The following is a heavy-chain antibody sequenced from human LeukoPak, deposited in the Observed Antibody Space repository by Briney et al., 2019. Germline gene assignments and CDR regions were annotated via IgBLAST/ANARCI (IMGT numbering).Heavy chain of an antibody. J-gene: IGHJ3*02. D-gene: IGHD3-9*01. CDR2: ISYSGST. CDR1: GGSISSYY. V-gene: IGHV4-59*12. Sequence: SETLSLTCSVSGGSISSYYWSWIRQPPGKGLEWIGYISYSGSTNYNPSLKSRVTISVDTSKNQFSLKLSSVTAADTAVYFCAREKYYDILTGYFDLDAFDIWGQGTMVTVSS. CDR3: AREKYYDILTGYFDLDAFDI.